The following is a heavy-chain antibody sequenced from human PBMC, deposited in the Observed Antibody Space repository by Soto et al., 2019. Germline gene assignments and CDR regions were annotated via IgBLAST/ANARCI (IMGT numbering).Heavy chain of an antibody. D-gene: IGHD1-1*01. CDR1: GFTFSSYS. J-gene: IGHJ6*02. CDR2: ISSSSSYI. Sequence: GGSLRLSCAASGFTFSSYSMNWVRQAPGKGLEWVSSISSSSSYIYYADSVKGRFTISRDNAKNSLYLQMNSLRAEDTAVYYCARDWAHGWNDRSHYYGMDFWGQGTTVTVSS. V-gene: IGHV3-21*01. CDR3: ARDWAHGWNDRSHYYGMDF.